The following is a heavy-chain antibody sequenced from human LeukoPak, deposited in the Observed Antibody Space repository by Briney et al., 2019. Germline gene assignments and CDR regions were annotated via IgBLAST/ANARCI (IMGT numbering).Heavy chain of an antibody. V-gene: IGHV3-74*01. CDR1: GFTFSSYW. J-gene: IGHJ4*02. Sequence: GGSLRLSCAASGFTFSSYWMHWVRQVPGKGLVWVSRINSDGSSTIYADSVKGRFTISRDNAKNTLYLQMNSLRAEDTAVDYCARELSSGWYYFDYWGQGTLVTVSS. CDR2: INSDGSST. D-gene: IGHD6-19*01. CDR3: ARELSSGWYYFDY.